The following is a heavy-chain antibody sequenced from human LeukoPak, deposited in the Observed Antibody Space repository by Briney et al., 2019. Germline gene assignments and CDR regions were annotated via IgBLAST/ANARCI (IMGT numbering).Heavy chain of an antibody. D-gene: IGHD4-17*01. J-gene: IGHJ3*02. CDR2: IYYSGST. Sequence: SGTLSLTCTVSGGSISSGGYYWSWIRQHPGKGLEWIGYIYYSGSTYYNPSLKSRVTISVDTSKNQFSLKLSSVTAADTAVYYCARDEDYGDYESAFDIWGQGTMVTVSS. CDR3: ARDEDYGDYESAFDI. V-gene: IGHV4-30-4*08. CDR1: GGSISSGGYY.